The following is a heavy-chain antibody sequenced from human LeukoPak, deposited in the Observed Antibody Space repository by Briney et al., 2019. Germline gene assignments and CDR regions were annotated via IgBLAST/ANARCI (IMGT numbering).Heavy chain of an antibody. CDR3: AKDDIGLYYMDV. CDR2: ISWEGKRK. J-gene: IGHJ6*03. V-gene: IGHV3-9*01. Sequence: PARSLRLSCAASGFTFNDYGREWVRQVPGNGLEGVSGISWEGKRKRYADSVKGRFHNSRDNAKNFLYLPMNPLSAEDTALYYCAKDDIGLYYMDVWGKGPTVTVSS. CDR1: GFTFNDYG.